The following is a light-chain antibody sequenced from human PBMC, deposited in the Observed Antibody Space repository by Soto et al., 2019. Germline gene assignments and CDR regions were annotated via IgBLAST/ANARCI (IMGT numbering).Light chain of an antibody. Sequence: QSALTQPASVSGSPGQSITISCTGTSSDVGSYNLVSWYQQHPSKAPKLMIYEGSKRPSGVSNRFSGSKSGNTASLTISGLQAEDEADYYCCSYAGSNTFVFGTGTKVTVL. V-gene: IGLV2-23*03. CDR2: EGS. CDR1: SSDVGSYNL. J-gene: IGLJ1*01. CDR3: CSYAGSNTFV.